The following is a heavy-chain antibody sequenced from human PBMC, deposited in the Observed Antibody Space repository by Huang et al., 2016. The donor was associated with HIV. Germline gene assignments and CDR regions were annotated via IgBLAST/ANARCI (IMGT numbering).Heavy chain of an antibody. D-gene: IGHD6-13*01. V-gene: IGHV3-30*18. Sequence: QVQLVESGGGVVQPGRSLRISCAASGFTLSSYGMHWVRQAPGKGLEGVAVISYDAKTKYYADSVKGRFSISRDNSKTTVYLQLNSLRLEDTAVYYCAKGGSAAAVLDFWGQGTLVTVSS. CDR3: AKGGSAAAVLDF. CDR2: ISYDAKTK. J-gene: IGHJ4*02. CDR1: GFTLSSYG.